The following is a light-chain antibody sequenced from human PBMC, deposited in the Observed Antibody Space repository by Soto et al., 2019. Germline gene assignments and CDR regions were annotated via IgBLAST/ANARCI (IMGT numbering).Light chain of an antibody. CDR1: QSISTW. Sequence: IQMTQSPSTLSASVGDRVTFTCRASQSISTWLAWYQQKPGKAPKLLIYKASTLKSGVPSRFSGSGSGTEFTLTISSLQPDDFATYYCQHYNSYSEAFGQGTKVELK. J-gene: IGKJ1*01. CDR2: KAS. CDR3: QHYNSYSEA. V-gene: IGKV1-5*03.